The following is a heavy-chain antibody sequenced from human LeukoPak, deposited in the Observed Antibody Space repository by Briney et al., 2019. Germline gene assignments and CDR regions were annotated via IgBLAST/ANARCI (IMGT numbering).Heavy chain of an antibody. CDR2: ISGSGGST. D-gene: IGHD7-27*01. Sequence: GGSLRLSCAASGFTFSSYAMSWVCQAPGKGLEWVSAISGSGGSTYYADSVKGRFTISRDNSKNTLYLQMNSLRAEDTAVYYCAPDGAGEYYYGMDVWGQGTTVTVSS. J-gene: IGHJ6*02. CDR3: APDGAGEYYYGMDV. CDR1: GFTFSSYA. V-gene: IGHV3-23*01.